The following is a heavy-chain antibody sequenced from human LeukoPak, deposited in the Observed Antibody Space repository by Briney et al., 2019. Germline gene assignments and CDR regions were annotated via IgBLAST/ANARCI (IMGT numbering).Heavy chain of an antibody. J-gene: IGHJ4*02. CDR1: GGSFSGYY. CDR2: INHSGST. CDR3: ARTRPPAGDFDY. D-gene: IGHD2-2*01. V-gene: IGHV4-34*01. Sequence: SETLSLTCAVYGGSFSGYYWSWIRHPPGKGLELIGEINHSGSTNYNPSLKSRVTISVDTSKNQFSLKLSSVTAADTAVYYCARTRPPAGDFDYWGQGTLVTVSS.